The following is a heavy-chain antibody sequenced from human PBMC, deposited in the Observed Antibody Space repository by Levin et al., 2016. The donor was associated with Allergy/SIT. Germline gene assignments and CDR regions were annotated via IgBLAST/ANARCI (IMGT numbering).Heavy chain of an antibody. D-gene: IGHD5-12*01. CDR1: GFTFSSYG. CDR2: ISYDGSNK. CDR3: AKGGYSGYTYQGSWFDP. J-gene: IGHJ5*02. V-gene: IGHV3-30*18. Sequence: GESLKISCAASGFTFSSYGMHWVRQAPGKGLEWVAVISYDGSNKYYADSVKGRFTISRDNSKNTLYLQMNSLRAEDTAVYYCAKGGYSGYTYQGSWFDPWGQGTLVTVSS.